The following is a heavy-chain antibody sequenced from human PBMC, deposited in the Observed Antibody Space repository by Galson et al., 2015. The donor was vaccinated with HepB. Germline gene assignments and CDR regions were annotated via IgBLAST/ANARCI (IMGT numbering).Heavy chain of an antibody. D-gene: IGHD1-26*01. CDR2: IWYDGSNK. CDR3: ARESGSQGMDV. V-gene: IGHV3-33*01. J-gene: IGHJ6*02. Sequence: SLRLSCAASGFTFSSYGMHWVRQAPGKGLEWVAVIWYDGSNKYYADSVKGRFTISRDNSKNTLYLQMNSLRAEDTAVYYCARESGSQGMDVWGQGTTVTVSS. CDR1: GFTFSSYG.